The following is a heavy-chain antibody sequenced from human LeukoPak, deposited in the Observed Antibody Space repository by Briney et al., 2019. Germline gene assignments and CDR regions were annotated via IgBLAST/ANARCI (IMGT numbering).Heavy chain of an antibody. CDR2: ISSSSSYT. J-gene: IGHJ4*02. V-gene: IGHV3-11*03. CDR3: AAGTAADF. CDR1: GIPFSDYY. D-gene: IGHD6-13*01. Sequence: PGGSLRLSCVVSGIPFSDYYMNWIRQAPGKELEWISYISSSSSYTDYADSVKGRFTISRDNAKSALYLQLNSLRLEDTAVYYCAAGTAADFWGQGTLVTVSS.